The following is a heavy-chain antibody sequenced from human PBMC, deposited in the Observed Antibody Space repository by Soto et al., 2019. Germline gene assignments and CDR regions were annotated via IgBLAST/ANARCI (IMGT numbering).Heavy chain of an antibody. D-gene: IGHD3-10*01. CDR1: GGSISSGGYY. CDR3: ARRPGGSGSSFFDY. J-gene: IGHJ4*02. V-gene: IGHV4-31*03. CDR2: IYYRGST. Sequence: PSETLSLTCTVSGGSISSGGYYWSWIRQQPGKGLEWIGHIYYRGSTYYNPSLKSRVTILVDTSKNQFSLKLSSVTAADTAVYYCARRPGGSGSSFFDYWGQGTLVTVSS.